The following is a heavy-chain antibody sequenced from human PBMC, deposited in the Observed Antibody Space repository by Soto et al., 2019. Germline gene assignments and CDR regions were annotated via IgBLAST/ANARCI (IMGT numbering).Heavy chain of an antibody. J-gene: IGHJ5*02. D-gene: IGHD3-10*01. CDR3: ARDSRGPENWFDP. Sequence: QVQLVQSGAEVKKPGSSVKVYCKASGGTFSSYAISWVRQAPGQGLEWMGGIIPIFGTANYAQKFQGRVTITADESTSTAYMELSSLRSEDTAVYYCARDSRGPENWFDPWGQGTLVSVSS. V-gene: IGHV1-69*01. CDR1: GGTFSSYA. CDR2: IIPIFGTA.